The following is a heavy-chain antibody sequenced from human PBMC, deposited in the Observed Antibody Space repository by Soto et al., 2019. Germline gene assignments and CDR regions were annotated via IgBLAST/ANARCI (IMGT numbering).Heavy chain of an antibody. Sequence: GASVKVSCKASGYTFTSYDINWVRQATGQGLEWMGWMNPNSGNTGYAQKFQGRVTMTRNTSISTAYMELSSLRSEDTAVYYCARGAGLNCGGDCYSDYWGQGTLVTSPQ. CDR1: GYTFTSYD. CDR3: ARGAGLNCGGDCYSDY. D-gene: IGHD2-21*02. CDR2: MNPNSGNT. J-gene: IGHJ4*02. V-gene: IGHV1-8*01.